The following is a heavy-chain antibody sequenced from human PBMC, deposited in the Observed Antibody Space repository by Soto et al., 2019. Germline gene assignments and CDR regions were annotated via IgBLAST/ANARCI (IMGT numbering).Heavy chain of an antibody. CDR2: ISGSGGST. J-gene: IGHJ6*02. CDR3: AKGAYYYYGMDV. Sequence: EVQVLESGGGLVQPGGSLRLSCAASGFTFSSYAMSWVRQAPGKGLEWVSVISGSGGSTYYADSVKGRFTISRDNSKNTLYLQMNSLRADDTAVYYCAKGAYYYYGMDVWGQGTTVTVSS. CDR1: GFTFSSYA. D-gene: IGHD1-26*01. V-gene: IGHV3-23*01.